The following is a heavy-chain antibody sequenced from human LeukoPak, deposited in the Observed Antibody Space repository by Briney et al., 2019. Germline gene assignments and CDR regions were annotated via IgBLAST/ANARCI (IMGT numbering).Heavy chain of an antibody. Sequence: SETLSLTCTVSGGSISSGTYYWSWIRQPAGKGLEWIGRIYTRGSTNYNPSLKSRVTISVDTSKNQFSLKLSSVTAADTAVYYYARGRFGSSWYVFDYWGQGTLVTVSS. CDR3: ARGRFGSSWYVFDY. CDR2: IYTRGST. V-gene: IGHV4-61*02. D-gene: IGHD6-13*01. J-gene: IGHJ4*02. CDR1: GGSISSGTYY.